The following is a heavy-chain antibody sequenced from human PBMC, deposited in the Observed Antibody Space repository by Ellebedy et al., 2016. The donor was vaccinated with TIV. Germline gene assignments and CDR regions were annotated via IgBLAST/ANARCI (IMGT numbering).Heavy chain of an antibody. CDR3: AKVGLGPFDY. J-gene: IGHJ4*02. V-gene: IGHV3-30*18. CDR1: GFAFSGYA. CDR2: ISFDESSK. Sequence: GESLKISCAASGFAFSGYAMHWVRQAPGKGLEWVAEISFDESSKYYADSVKGRFTISRDNSKNTRYLQMNSLRPEDTAVYYCAKVGLGPFDYWGQGTLVTVSS.